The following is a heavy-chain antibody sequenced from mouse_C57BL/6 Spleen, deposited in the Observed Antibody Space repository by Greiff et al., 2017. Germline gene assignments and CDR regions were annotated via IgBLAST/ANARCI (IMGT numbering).Heavy chain of an antibody. J-gene: IGHJ3*01. Sequence: QVQLKQSGPELVRPGASVKISCKAPGYTFTSHWMQWVRQRPGQGLGWIGEIFPGSGSTYYTEKFKGKATLTVDTSSSTAYMQLSSLTSEDSAVYFCARQDYDDAWFAYWGQGTLVTVSA. V-gene: IGHV1-56*01. D-gene: IGHD2-4*01. CDR1: GYTFTSHW. CDR3: ARQDYDDAWFAY. CDR2: IFPGSGST.